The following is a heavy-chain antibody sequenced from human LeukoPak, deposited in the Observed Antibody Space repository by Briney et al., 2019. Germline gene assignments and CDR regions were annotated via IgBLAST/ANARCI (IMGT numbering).Heavy chain of an antibody. CDR1: GFTFSSYA. J-gene: IGHJ4*02. V-gene: IGHV3-23*01. Sequence: SGGSLRLSCAASGFTFSSYAMSWVRQAPGKGLEWVSAISGSDGITYYADSMKGRSTISRDNSQNPLYLQMNTLSADDKAVYYCAKGPIFGVVRSFDYWGQGTLVTVSS. CDR3: AKGPIFGVVRSFDY. CDR2: ISGSDGIT. D-gene: IGHD3-3*01.